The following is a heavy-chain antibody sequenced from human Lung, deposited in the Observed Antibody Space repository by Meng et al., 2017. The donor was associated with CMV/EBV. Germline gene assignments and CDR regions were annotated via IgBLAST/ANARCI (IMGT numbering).Heavy chain of an antibody. Sequence: SXKGSAYRFTTYWIGWVRQMPGKGLEWMGVIYPGDSDTRYSPSFQGQVTISADKSINTAYLQWSSLKASDTAMYYCARRGGYCSSTSCYEGASDIWXQGTXVTVSS. D-gene: IGHD2-2*01. CDR2: IYPGDSDT. CDR3: ARRGGYCSSTSCYEGASDI. CDR1: AYRFTTYW. J-gene: IGHJ3*02. V-gene: IGHV5-51*01.